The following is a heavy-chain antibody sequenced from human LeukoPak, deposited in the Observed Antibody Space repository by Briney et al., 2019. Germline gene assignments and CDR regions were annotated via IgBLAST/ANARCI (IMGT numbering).Heavy chain of an antibody. CDR2: ISSSGSTI. Sequence: PGGSLRLSCAASGFTFSDYYMSWIRQAPGKGLEWVSYISSSGSTIYYADSVKGRFTISRDNAKNSLYLQMNSLRAEDTAVYYCARRPPGYYYYYMDVWGKGTTVTVSS. D-gene: IGHD3-10*01. J-gene: IGHJ6*03. CDR3: ARRPPGYYYYYMDV. CDR1: GFTFSDYY. V-gene: IGHV3-11*04.